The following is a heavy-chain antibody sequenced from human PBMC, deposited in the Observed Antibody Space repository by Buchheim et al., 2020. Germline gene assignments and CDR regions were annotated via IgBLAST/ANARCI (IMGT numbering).Heavy chain of an antibody. V-gene: IGHV4-4*07. CDR1: GDSISAYY. J-gene: IGHJ4*02. D-gene: IGHD2-8*02. CDR2: IYASGTT. CDR3: ARGSGIFDSTGHQDYYFTH. Sequence: QVQLQESGPGLVKPSETLSLTCSISGDSISAYYWSWIRQPAGKGLEWIGRIYASGTTSYNPSLKSRFTMSVDTSKNQFSLKVYSVTAADTAVYYCARGSGIFDSTGHQDYYFTHWGQGTL.